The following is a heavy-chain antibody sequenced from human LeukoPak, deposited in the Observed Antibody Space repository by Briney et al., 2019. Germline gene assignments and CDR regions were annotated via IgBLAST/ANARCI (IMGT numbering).Heavy chain of an antibody. CDR3: ARFYSAGWWGYFEY. V-gene: IGHV1-69*13. J-gene: IGHJ4*02. CDR1: GGTFSSYA. CDR2: IIPIFGTA. D-gene: IGHD2-15*01. Sequence: EASVKVSCKASGGTFSSYAISWVRQAPGQGLEWMGGIIPIFGTANYAQKFQGRVTITADESTSTAYMELSSLGSEDTAVYYCARFYSAGWWGYFEYWGQGTLVTVSS.